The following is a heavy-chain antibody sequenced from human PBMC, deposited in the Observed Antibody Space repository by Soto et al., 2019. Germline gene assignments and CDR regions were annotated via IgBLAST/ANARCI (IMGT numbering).Heavy chain of an antibody. CDR1: GGTFSRLA. CDR3: ARGGGEVSSDYFYAY. CDR2: IIPIFGTP. J-gene: IGHJ4*02. V-gene: IGHV1-69*01. D-gene: IGHD3-22*01. Sequence: QVQLVQSGAEVRKPGSSVKVSCKASGGTFSRLAISWVRQAPGQGLEWMGGIIPIFGTPNHAQKFQGRLTITADEATSTVHMEVSSLRSEDTAIYYCARGGGEVSSDYFYAYWGQGTLVIVSS.